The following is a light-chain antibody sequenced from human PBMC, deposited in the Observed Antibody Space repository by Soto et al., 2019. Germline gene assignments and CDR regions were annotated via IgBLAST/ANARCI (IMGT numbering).Light chain of an antibody. V-gene: IGKV4-1*01. Sequence: DIVMTQSPDSLAVSLGERATINCKSSQTVFDSSNNRDYLTWYQQKPGQPPKLLIYWASTREFGVPDRFSGSGSGTDFTLTISSLQAGDVGVYYCQQDYTIPRTFGHGTKVEIK. CDR1: QTVFDSSNNRDY. CDR3: QQDYTIPRT. CDR2: WAS. J-gene: IGKJ1*01.